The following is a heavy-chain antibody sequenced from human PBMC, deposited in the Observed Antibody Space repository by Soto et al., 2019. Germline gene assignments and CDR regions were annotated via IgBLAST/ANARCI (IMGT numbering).Heavy chain of an antibody. CDR3: ARENGGATATLDYYYFYMDV. CDR1: GDSFNDYY. CDR2: INPNGGAT. V-gene: IGHV1-2*02. Sequence: VQLVQSGAEVKKPGASVKVSCKTSGDSFNDYYIHWVRQAPGQGLEWMGWINPNGGATKYAQKFQGRVTVTRETSIRTVYMELSSLRSDDTALYYCARENGGATATLDYYYFYMDVWGKGTTVTVSS. J-gene: IGHJ6*03. D-gene: IGHD5-12*01.